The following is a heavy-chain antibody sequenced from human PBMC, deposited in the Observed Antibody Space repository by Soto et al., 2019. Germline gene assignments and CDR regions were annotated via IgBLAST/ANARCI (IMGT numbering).Heavy chain of an antibody. CDR3: SKSVFQGPFDY. CDR1: GGSISSGGYY. CDR2: IYYSGST. J-gene: IGHJ4*02. Sequence: QVQLQESGPGLVKPSQTLSLTCTVSGGSISSGGYYWSWIRQPPGKGLEWIGYIYYSGSTYYNPSLKSRVTVSVDTSKYQFSLKLSSVTAADTAVYYCSKSVFQGPFDYWGQGTLVTVSS. V-gene: IGHV4-31*03. D-gene: IGHD3-16*01.